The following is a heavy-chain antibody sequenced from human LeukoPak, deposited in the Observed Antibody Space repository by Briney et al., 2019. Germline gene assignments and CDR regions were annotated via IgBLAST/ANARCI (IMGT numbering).Heavy chain of an antibody. J-gene: IGHJ6*02. CDR2: VSAHSGNT. CDR3: ARVSCGYNCHYAMDV. V-gene: IGHV1-18*01. D-gene: IGHD5-18*01. CDR1: GYTFASYG. Sequence: ASVKVFCKASGYTFASYGISWLRQAPGQGLEWVGWVSAHSGNTKYAERVQGRASMTADTSTSTAYMELRSLRSDDTALYYCARVSCGYNCHYAMDVWGQGTTVTVSS.